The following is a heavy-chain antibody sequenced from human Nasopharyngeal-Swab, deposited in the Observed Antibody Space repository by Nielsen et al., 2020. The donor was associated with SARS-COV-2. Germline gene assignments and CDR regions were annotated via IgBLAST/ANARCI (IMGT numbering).Heavy chain of an antibody. D-gene: IGHD4-17*01. CDR2: IIASGDST. V-gene: IGHV3-23*01. J-gene: IGHJ4*02. CDR1: GLTFSNYA. Sequence: GGSLRLSCAASGLTFSNYAMSWVRQAPGKGLEWITSIIASGDSTYYAASVKGRFTISRDNSKSTLYLQMNSPRAEDTAVYYCAKFRRVTTDYFDFWGQGTLVTVSS. CDR3: AKFRRVTTDYFDF.